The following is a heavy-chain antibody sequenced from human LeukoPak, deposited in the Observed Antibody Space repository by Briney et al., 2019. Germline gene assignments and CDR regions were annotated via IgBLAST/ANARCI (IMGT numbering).Heavy chain of an antibody. D-gene: IGHD3-22*01. CDR3: ARSADSSGYIDY. CDR2: IYSGGIT. J-gene: IGHJ4*02. V-gene: IGHV3-53*01. Sequence: GGSLRLSCAASGFTVSSNYMSWVRQAPGKGLEWVSVIYSGGITQYADSVKGRFSISRDNSKNTLYLQMNSLRAEDTAVYYCARSADSSGYIDYWGQGTLVTVSS. CDR1: GFTVSSNY.